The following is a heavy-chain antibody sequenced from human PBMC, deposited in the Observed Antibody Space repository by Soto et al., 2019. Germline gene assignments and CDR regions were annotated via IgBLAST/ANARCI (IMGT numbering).Heavy chain of an antibody. CDR1: GYTFTSSD. D-gene: IGHD2-15*01. Sequence: QVQLVQSGAEVKKPGASVKVSCKASGYTFTSSDFNWVRQAPGQGLEWMGGIIPIFGTANYAQKFQGRVTITADESTSTAYMELRSLRAEDTAVYYCARGAGVVAATTYYFDYWGQGTLVTVSS. CDR2: IIPIFGTA. J-gene: IGHJ4*02. CDR3: ARGAGVVAATTYYFDY. V-gene: IGHV1-69*01.